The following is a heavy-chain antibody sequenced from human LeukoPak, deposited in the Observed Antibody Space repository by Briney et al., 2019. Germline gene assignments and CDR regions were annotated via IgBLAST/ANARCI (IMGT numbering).Heavy chain of an antibody. CDR3: AGREMATIGH. V-gene: IGHV4-59*01. J-gene: IGHJ4*02. D-gene: IGHD5-24*01. CDR1: GGSFSGYY. Sequence: SETLSLTCAVYGGSFSGYYWSWIRQPPGKGLEWIGYIYYSGSTNYNPSLKSRVTISVDTSKNQFSLKLNSVTAADTAVYYCAGREMATIGHWGQGTLVTVSS. CDR2: IYYSGST.